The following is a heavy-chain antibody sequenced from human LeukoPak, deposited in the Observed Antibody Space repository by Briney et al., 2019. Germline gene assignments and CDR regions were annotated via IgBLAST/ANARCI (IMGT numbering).Heavy chain of an antibody. CDR3: AKDRRRDSSGYGY. V-gene: IGHV3-33*06. D-gene: IGHD3-22*01. CDR1: GFTFSSYG. CDR2: IWYDGSNK. J-gene: IGHJ4*02. Sequence: GRSLRLSCAASGFTFSSYGMHWVRQAPGKGLEWVAVIWYDGSNKYYADSVKGRFTISRDNSKNTLYLQMNSLRAEDTAVYYCAKDRRRDSSGYGYWGQGTLVTVSS.